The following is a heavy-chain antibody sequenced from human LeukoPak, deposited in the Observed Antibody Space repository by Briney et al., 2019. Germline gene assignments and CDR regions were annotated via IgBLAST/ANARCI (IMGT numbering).Heavy chain of an antibody. CDR3: ARSPPFDYGVYDFDY. Sequence: ASVKVSCKASGYAFTSYAMNWVRQAPGQGLEWMGWINTNTGNPTYAQGFTGRFVFSLDTSVSTAYLQISSLKAEDTAVYYCARSPPFDYGVYDFDYWGQGTLVTASS. J-gene: IGHJ4*02. CDR2: INTNTGNP. CDR1: GYAFTSYA. V-gene: IGHV7-4-1*02. D-gene: IGHD4-17*01.